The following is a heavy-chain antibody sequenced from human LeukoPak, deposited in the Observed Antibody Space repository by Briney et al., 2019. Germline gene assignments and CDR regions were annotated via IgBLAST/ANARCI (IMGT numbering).Heavy chain of an antibody. Sequence: SETLSLTCTVSGGSISSGGYYWSWIRQHPGKGLEWIGYIYYSGSTYYNPSLKSRVTISVDTSKNQFSLKLSSVTAADTAVYYCARALNGYSSLGYWGQGTLVTVSS. CDR1: GGSISSGGYY. CDR2: IYYSGST. V-gene: IGHV4-31*03. J-gene: IGHJ4*02. CDR3: ARALNGYSSLGY. D-gene: IGHD6-19*01.